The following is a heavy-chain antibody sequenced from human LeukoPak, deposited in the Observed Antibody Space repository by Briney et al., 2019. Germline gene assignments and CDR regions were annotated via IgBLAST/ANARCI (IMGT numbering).Heavy chain of an antibody. V-gene: IGHV4-34*01. J-gene: IGHJ6*02. CDR2: VNYRGSP. D-gene: IGHD2-2*01. CDR3: SRSGLTGMREYERADYYYYGMDL. CDR1: GGSFSGYL. Sequence: SETLSLTCDVPGGSFSGYLWSWIRQSPGKGLEWIGEVNYRGSPHYNPSLESRVTISVDTSKNRLSLKLTSVTAADTALYYCSRSGLTGMREYERADYYYYGMDLWGQGTAVTV.